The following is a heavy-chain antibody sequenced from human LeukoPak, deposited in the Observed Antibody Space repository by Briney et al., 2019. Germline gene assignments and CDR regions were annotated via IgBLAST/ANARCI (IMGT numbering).Heavy chain of an antibody. CDR2: IHPGDSDT. CDR3: ARVVVVPATVWYSVT. D-gene: IGHD2-15*01. CDR1: GYIFNNYW. V-gene: IGHV5-51*01. Sequence: GASLETFCEASGYIFNNYWIGWGRQVPGKGLDWMGLIHPGDSDTRYSPSLQGQVTISIDKSITTACLQWSSLQASDTAIYFCARVVVVPATVWYSVTWGRGALVTVFS. J-gene: IGHJ2*01.